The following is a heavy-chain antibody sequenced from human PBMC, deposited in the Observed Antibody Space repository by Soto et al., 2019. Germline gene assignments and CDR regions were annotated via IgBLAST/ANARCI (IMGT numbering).Heavy chain of an antibody. J-gene: IGHJ6*02. Sequence: ASVKVSCKASGYTFTSYGISWVRQAPGQGLEWMGWISAYNGNTIYERKFEGRVSMTVDTSTKTASMELRGLRADDTALYFCARSGRGKTMIVVVPLEVWGQGTAVTVSS. CDR1: GYTFTSYG. D-gene: IGHD3-22*01. V-gene: IGHV1-18*04. CDR3: ARSGRGKTMIVVVPLEV. CDR2: ISAYNGNT.